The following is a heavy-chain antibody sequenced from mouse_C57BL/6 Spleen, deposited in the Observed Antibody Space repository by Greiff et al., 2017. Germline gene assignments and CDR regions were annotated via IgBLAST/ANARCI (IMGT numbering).Heavy chain of an antibody. Sequence: QVQLQQPGAELVKPGASVKMSCKASGYTFTSYWITWVKQRPGQGLEWIGDIYPGSGSTNYNEKFKSKATLTVDTSSSTAYMQLSSLTSEDSAVYYCARNYYEYGGDDAMDYWGQGTSVTVSS. V-gene: IGHV1-55*01. D-gene: IGHD2-4*01. J-gene: IGHJ4*01. CDR1: GYTFTSYW. CDR3: ARNYYEYGGDDAMDY. CDR2: IYPGSGST.